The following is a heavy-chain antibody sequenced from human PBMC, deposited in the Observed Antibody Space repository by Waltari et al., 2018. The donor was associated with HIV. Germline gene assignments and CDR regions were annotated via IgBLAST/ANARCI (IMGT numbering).Heavy chain of an antibody. CDR1: GGPISSYY. J-gene: IGHJ6*02. D-gene: IGHD6-19*01. CDR3: ARAGWYNYYYYGMDV. V-gene: IGHV4-59*01. Sequence: QVQLQESGPGLVKPSETLSLTCTVSGGPISSYYWSWIRQPPGKGLEWIGYIYYSGSTNYNPSLKSRVTISVDTSKNQFSLKLSSVTAADTAVYYCARAGWYNYYYYGMDVWGQGTSVTVSS. CDR2: IYYSGST.